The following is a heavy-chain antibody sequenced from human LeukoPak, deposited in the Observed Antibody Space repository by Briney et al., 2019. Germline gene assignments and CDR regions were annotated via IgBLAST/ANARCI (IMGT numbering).Heavy chain of an antibody. D-gene: IGHD3-22*01. Sequence: GGSLRLSCAASGFTFSHSSLSWVRQAPGKGLEWVANINADGSDKNYVDSVKGRFIITRDNAKNSVYLQMNSLRDEDTAVYYCARFGEYYYDSSGYYGGGFDYWGQGTLVTVSS. J-gene: IGHJ4*02. CDR3: ARFGEYYYDSSGYYGGGFDY. CDR2: INADGSDK. CDR1: GFTFSHSS. V-gene: IGHV3-7*02.